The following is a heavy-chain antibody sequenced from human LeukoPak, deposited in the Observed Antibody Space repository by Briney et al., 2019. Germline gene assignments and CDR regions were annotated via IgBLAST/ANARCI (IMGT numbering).Heavy chain of an antibody. V-gene: IGHV4-31*03. CDR3: ASSTIFGVVIET. Sequence: PSETLSLTCTVSGGSISSGGYYWSWIRQHPGKGLEWIGYIYYSGSTYYNPSLKSRVTISVDTSKNQFSLKLSSVTAADTAVYYCASSTIFGVVIETWAQGTLVTVSS. J-gene: IGHJ4*02. CDR1: GGSISSGGYY. D-gene: IGHD3-3*01. CDR2: IYYSGST.